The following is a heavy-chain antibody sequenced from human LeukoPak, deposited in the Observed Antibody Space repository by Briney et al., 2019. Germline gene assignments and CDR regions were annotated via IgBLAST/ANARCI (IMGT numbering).Heavy chain of an antibody. V-gene: IGHV1-69*04. D-gene: IGHD3-22*01. CDR3: ARGRFSYDSSGYPKPHYFDY. Sequence: SVKVSCKASGGTFSSYAISCVRQAPGQGLEWMGRIIPILGIANYAQKLQGRVTITADKSTSTAYMELSSLRSEDTAVYYCARGRFSYDSSGYPKPHYFDYWGQGTLVTVSS. CDR1: GGTFSSYA. CDR2: IIPILGIA. J-gene: IGHJ4*02.